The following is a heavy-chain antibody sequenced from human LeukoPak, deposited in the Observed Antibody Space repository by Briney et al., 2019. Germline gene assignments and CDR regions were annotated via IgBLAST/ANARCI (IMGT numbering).Heavy chain of an antibody. CDR1: GGSFSGYY. V-gene: IGHV4-34*01. CDR3: ASRYPSRY. J-gene: IGHJ4*02. D-gene: IGHD1-14*01. CDR2: INHSGST. Sequence: SETPSLTCAVYGGSFSGYYWSWIRQPPGKGLEWIGEINHSGSTNYNPSLKSRVTISVDTSKNQFSLKLSSVTAADTAVYYCASRYPSRYWGQGTLVTVSS.